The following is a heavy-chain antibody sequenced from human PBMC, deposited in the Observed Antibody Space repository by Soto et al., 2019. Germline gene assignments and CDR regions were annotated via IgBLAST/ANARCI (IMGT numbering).Heavy chain of an antibody. Sequence: QVQLQESGPGLVKPSETLSLTCSVSGGSIRSDVWSWLRQPPGKGLEWIGYIYNNGGTNYNPSLMSRVTISRDTSKNHFSLTLSSVTASDTAVYYCARVITGTDVFDIWGRGTMVTVSS. J-gene: IGHJ3*02. V-gene: IGHV4-59*01. CDR2: IYNNGGT. D-gene: IGHD1-20*01. CDR3: ARVITGTDVFDI. CDR1: GGSIRSDV.